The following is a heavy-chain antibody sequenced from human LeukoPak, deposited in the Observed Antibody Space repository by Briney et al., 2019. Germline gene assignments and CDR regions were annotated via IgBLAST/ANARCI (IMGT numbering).Heavy chain of an antibody. CDR3: ARTNPVYGDYDY. V-gene: IGHV3-53*01. D-gene: IGHD4-17*01. CDR1: GFSVNDNY. CDR2: MFPDGRT. Sequence: GGSLRLSCAVSGFSVNDNYMSWVRQAPGKGLQWVSVMFPDGRTYYADPVKGRFTISRDLARNTLLLQMHSLRADDTAVHYCARTNPVYGDYDYWGQGTLVTVSS. J-gene: IGHJ4*02.